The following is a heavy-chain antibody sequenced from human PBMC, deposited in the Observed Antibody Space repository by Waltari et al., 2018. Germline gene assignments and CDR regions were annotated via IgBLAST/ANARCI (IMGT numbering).Heavy chain of an antibody. CDR2: KFYSGSS. Sequence: QVQLQESGPGLVKPSETLSLPCTVSGASINTYYWSWIRQPPGKGLEWIGYKFYSGSSNYNPSLKSRVTISVDTSKNQFSLHLTSVTAADAAVYYCARGITMFDTWGQGTLVTVSS. V-gene: IGHV4-59*01. J-gene: IGHJ5*02. CDR3: ARGITMFDT. CDR1: GASINTYY. D-gene: IGHD3-10*01.